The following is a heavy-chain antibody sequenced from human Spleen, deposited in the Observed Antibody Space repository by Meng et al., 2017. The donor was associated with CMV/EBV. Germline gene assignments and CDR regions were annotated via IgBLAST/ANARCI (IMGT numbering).Heavy chain of an antibody. Sequence: GESLKISCAASGFTFSSYGMHWVRQAPGKGLEWVAFTRYDGSNKYYADSVKGRFTISRDNSKNTLYLQMNSLRAEDTAVYYCARDNVVVVAAAIPRHYYYYGMDVWGQGTTVTVSS. CDR2: TRYDGSNK. D-gene: IGHD2-2*02. CDR3: ARDNVVVVAAAIPRHYYYYGMDV. V-gene: IGHV3-30*02. CDR1: GFTFSSYG. J-gene: IGHJ6*02.